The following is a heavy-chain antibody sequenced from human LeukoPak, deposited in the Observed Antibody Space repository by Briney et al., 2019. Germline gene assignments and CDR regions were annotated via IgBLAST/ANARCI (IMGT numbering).Heavy chain of an antibody. Sequence: LPGGSLRLSCAASGFTFSSYAMSWVRQAPGKGLEWVSVLIGSSGSTDYADSVKGRFTISRDTSKNTLFLQMNSLRAEDTAIYYCAKGAYDYIEIGYFDSWGQGTLVTVSS. V-gene: IGHV3-23*01. CDR1: GFTFSSYA. CDR3: AKGAYDYIEIGYFDS. J-gene: IGHJ4*02. D-gene: IGHD5-12*01. CDR2: LIGSSGST.